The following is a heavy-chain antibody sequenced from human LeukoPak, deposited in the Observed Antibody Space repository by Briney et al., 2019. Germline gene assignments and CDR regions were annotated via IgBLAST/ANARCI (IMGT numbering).Heavy chain of an antibody. CDR3: ATAERRRPVLCGEFAYYYGMDV. V-gene: IGHV1-18*01. D-gene: IGHD3-10*01. J-gene: IGHJ6*02. CDR2: ISAYNGNT. Sequence: ASVKVSCKASGYTFSSYGISWVRQAPGQGLEWMGWISAYNGNTNYAQKLQGRVTMTTDTSTSTPYMELRSLRSDNTAVYYCATAERRRPVLCGEFAYYYGMDVWGQGTTVTVSS. CDR1: GYTFSSYG.